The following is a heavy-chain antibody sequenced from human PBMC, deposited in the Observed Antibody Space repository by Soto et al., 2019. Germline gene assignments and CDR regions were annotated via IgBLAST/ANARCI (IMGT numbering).Heavy chain of an antibody. V-gene: IGHV4-30-4*01. D-gene: IGHD4-17*01. CDR1: GGSISSGDYY. J-gene: IGHJ6*02. CDR2: IYYSGST. CDR3: ASHDYAHYGIDV. Sequence: SETLSLTCTVSGGSISSGDYYWSWIRQPPGKGLEWIGYIYYSGSTYYNPSLKSRVTISVDTSKNQFSLKLSSVTAADTAVYYCASHDYAHYGIDVWGQGTTVTVSS.